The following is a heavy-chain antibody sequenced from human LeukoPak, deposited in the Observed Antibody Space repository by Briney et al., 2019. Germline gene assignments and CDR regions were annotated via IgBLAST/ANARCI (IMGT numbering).Heavy chain of an antibody. J-gene: IGHJ4*02. CDR1: GFTFSSYA. V-gene: IGHV3-64*01. Sequence: GGSLRLSCAASGFTFSSYAMHWVRQAPGKGLEYVSAISSNGGSTYYANSVKGRFTISRDNSKNTLYLQMGSLRAEDMAVYYCARDIAAAQDWGQGTLVTVSS. CDR2: ISSNGGST. CDR3: ARDIAAAQD. D-gene: IGHD6-13*01.